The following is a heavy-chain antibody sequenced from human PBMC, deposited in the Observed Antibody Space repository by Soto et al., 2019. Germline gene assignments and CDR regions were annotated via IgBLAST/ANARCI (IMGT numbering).Heavy chain of an antibody. J-gene: IGHJ4*02. CDR2: ILHDGSKQ. CDR3: AKGSRSAVAGSVFDY. CDR1: GFTFSDYA. V-gene: IGHV3-30*18. Sequence: PGGSLRLSCEVSGFTFSDYAIHWVRQAPGKGLEWVALILHDGSKQYYGDSVKGRFTISRDNPKNTLFLQMNSLRPEDTAVYYCAKGSRSAVAGSVFDYWGQGTLVTVSS. D-gene: IGHD6-19*01.